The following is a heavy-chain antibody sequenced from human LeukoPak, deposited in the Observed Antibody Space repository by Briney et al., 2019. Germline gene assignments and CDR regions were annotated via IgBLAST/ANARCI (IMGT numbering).Heavy chain of an antibody. Sequence: GGSLRLSCAASGFTVSSNYMSWVRQAPGKGLEWVSAIYSGGSTYYADSVKGRSTISRDNSKNTLYLQMNSLRAEDTAVYYCARQAWLEGGVITWGQGTLVTVSS. J-gene: IGHJ5*02. CDR1: GFTVSSNY. D-gene: IGHD3-10*01. V-gene: IGHV3-53*01. CDR2: IYSGGST. CDR3: ARQAWLEGGVIT.